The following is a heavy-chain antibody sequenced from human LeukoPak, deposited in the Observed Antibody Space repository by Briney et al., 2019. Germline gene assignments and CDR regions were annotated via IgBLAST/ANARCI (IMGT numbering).Heavy chain of an antibody. CDR2: MNPNSGNT. D-gene: IGHD3-3*01. CDR3: ARGPSYDFSSGSYYYYMDV. CDR1: GYTFTNYD. V-gene: IGHV1-8*03. Sequence: ASVKVSCKASGYTFTNYDINWVRQATGQGLEWMGWMNPNSGNTGYAQKFQGRVTITRNTAISTAYMELTSLRSEDTAVYYCARGPSYDFSSGSYYYYMDVWGKGTTVTVSS. J-gene: IGHJ6*03.